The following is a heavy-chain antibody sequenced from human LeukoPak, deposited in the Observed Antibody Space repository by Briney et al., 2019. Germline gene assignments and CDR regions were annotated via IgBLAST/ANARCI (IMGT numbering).Heavy chain of an antibody. CDR3: AKERGGSYYAAFDI. V-gene: IGHV3-23*01. CDR1: AFTFTSYA. J-gene: IGHJ3*02. CDR2: ISGSGGST. D-gene: IGHD1-26*01. Sequence: GGSLRLSCAASAFTFTSYAMSWVRQAPGKGLEWVSAISGSGGSTYYADSVKGQFTISRDNSKNTLYLQMSSLRAEDTAVYYCAKERGGSYYAAFDIWGQGTMVTVSS.